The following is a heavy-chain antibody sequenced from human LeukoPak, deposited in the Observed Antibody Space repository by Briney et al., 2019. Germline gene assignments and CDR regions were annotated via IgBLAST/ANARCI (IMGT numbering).Heavy chain of an antibody. J-gene: IGHJ4*02. Sequence: SETLSLTCAVSGGSISSSNWWSWVRQPPGKGLEWIGEIYHSGSTNYNPSLKSRVTISVDTSKNQFSLKLSSVTAADTAVYYCARGVYYDSGIDYWGQGTLVTVSS. V-gene: IGHV4-4*02. CDR1: GGSISSSNW. CDR2: IYHSGST. D-gene: IGHD3-22*01. CDR3: ARGVYYDSGIDY.